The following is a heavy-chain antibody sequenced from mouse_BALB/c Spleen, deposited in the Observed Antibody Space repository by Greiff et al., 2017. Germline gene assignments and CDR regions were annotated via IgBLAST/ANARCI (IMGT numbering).Heavy chain of an antibody. CDR2: ISYSGST. J-gene: IGHJ3*01. D-gene: IGHD2-10*02. CDR1: GYSITSDYA. CDR3: ARGYGNAWFAY. V-gene: IGHV3-2*02. Sequence: EVKLQESGPGLVKPSQSLSLTCTVTGYSITSDYAWNWIRQCPGNKLEWMGYISYSGSTSYNPSLKSRISITRDTSKNQIFLQLNSVTTEDTATYYCARGYGNAWFAYWGQGTLVTVSA.